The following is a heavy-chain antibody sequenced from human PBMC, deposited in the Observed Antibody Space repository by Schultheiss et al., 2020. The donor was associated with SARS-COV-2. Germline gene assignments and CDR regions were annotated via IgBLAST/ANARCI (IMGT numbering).Heavy chain of an antibody. V-gene: IGHV3-74*01. J-gene: IGHJ3*02. D-gene: IGHD2-2*01. CDR3: ARGVVVVPDAFDI. CDR1: GFTFSSYW. CDR2: INSDGSST. Sequence: GGSLRLSCAASGFTFSSYWMHWVRQAPGKGLVWVSRINSDGSSTSYADSVKGRFTISRDNAKNSLYLQMNSLRAEDTAVYYCARGVVVVPDAFDIWGQGTMVTVSS.